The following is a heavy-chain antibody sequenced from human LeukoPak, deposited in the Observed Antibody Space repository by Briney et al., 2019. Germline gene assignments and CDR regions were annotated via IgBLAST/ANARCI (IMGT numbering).Heavy chain of an antibody. CDR1: GGSITNFY. J-gene: IGHJ3*02. CDR2: IYYSGTT. Sequence: SETLSLTCTVSGGSITNFYGGWIRQSPGKGLELIGYIYYSGTTNYSPSLKSRVSISVDTSKRQFSLKLSSVTAADTAVYYCARSPGGGFDIWGQGTMVTVSS. D-gene: IGHD2-15*01. CDR3: ARSPGGGFDI. V-gene: IGHV4-59*01.